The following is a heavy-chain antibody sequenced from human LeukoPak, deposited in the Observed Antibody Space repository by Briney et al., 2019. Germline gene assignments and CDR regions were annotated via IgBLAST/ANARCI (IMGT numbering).Heavy chain of an antibody. V-gene: IGHV3-21*01. D-gene: IGHD3-22*01. J-gene: IGHJ4*02. CDR1: GFTFSSYS. CDR2: ISSSSSYI. Sequence: GGSLRLPCAASGFTFSSYSMNWVRQAPGKGLEWVSSISSSSSYIYYADSVKGRFTISRDNAKNSLYLQMNSLRAEDTAVYYCARDYYDSSGYPDYWGQGTLVTVSS. CDR3: ARDYYDSSGYPDY.